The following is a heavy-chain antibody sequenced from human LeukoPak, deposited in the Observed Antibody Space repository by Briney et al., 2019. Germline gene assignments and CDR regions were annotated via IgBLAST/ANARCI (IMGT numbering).Heavy chain of an antibody. CDR3: ARFKPGYSTYFDY. J-gene: IGHJ4*02. CDR1: GYTFTDYY. CDR2: INPNSGGT. Sequence: GASVRVSCKASGYTFTDYYIHWVRQAPGQGREWMGWINPNSGGTNVAQKFQGSVTMTRDTSISTAYMELSSLRSDDSAFYYCARFKPGYSTYFDYWGQGTLVTVSS. V-gene: IGHV1-2*02. D-gene: IGHD2-21*01.